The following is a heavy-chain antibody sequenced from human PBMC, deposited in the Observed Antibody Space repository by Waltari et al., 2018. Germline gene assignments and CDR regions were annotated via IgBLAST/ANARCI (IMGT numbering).Heavy chain of an antibody. J-gene: IGHJ6*02. CDR1: GYTFTAYY. Sequence: QVQLVQSGAEVKNPGASVKVSCTASGYTFTAYYMHWVRQAPGQGLEWVGWINPNDGDPQYAQKFQGRVTRTRDTSISTAYMELSGLTSDDTAVYYCASYTSSSPHYYYYYTMDVWGQGTTVTVSS. D-gene: IGHD6-6*01. CDR3: ASYTSSSPHYYYYYTMDV. V-gene: IGHV1-2*02. CDR2: INPNDGDP.